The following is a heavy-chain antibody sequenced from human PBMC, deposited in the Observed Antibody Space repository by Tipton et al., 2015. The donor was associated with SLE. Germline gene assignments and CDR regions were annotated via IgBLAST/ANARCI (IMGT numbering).Heavy chain of an antibody. CDR2: IYASGST. CDR1: DGSISDYY. Sequence: TLSLTCTVSDGSISDYYWTWIRQPAGEGLEWIGRIYASGSTNYNPSLRSRAAMSVDTSKSHFSLKLTSVTAADTAVYYCARAPRQYYGRDVWGQGTTVIVSS. V-gene: IGHV4-4*07. J-gene: IGHJ6*02. CDR3: ARAPRQYYGRDV.